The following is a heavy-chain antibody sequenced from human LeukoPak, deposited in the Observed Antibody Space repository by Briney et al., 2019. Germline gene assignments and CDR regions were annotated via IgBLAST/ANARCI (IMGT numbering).Heavy chain of an antibody. V-gene: IGHV1-2*02. CDR1: GYSFNDYY. CDR3: ARDGPGGSMPYNWFDP. D-gene: IGHD2-8*02. Sequence: ASVKVSCKASGYSFNDYYIHWVRQAPGQGPEWMGWVNPNSGATNYAQKFQGRVTLTRDTSVTTAYMELSRLTSDDTAVYYCARDGPGGSMPYNWFDPWGQGTLVTVST. CDR2: VNPNSGAT. J-gene: IGHJ5*02.